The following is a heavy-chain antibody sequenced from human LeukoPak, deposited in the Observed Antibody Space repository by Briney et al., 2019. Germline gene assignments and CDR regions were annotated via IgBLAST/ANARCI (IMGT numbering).Heavy chain of an antibody. CDR2: IYPGDSYS. CDR1: GYNFLDYW. J-gene: IGHJ6*02. V-gene: IGHV5-51*01. Sequence: GESLEISCKASGYNFLDYWIGGVRQKPGRGLEGMGIIYPGDSYSTFRPSFQRQVPISADKSINTAYLQWTSLKASDIATYFCARVHPYNSTFQWGMDVWGQGTTVTVSS. D-gene: IGHD6-19*01. CDR3: ARVHPYNSTFQWGMDV.